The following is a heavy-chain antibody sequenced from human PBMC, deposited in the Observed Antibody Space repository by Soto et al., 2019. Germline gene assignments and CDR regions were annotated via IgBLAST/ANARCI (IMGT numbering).Heavy chain of an antibody. CDR1: GGSFSGYY. J-gene: IGHJ4*02. CDR3: ASTAAGTMYYFDY. V-gene: IGHV4-34*01. Sequence: SETLSLTCAVYGGSFSGYYWSWIRQPPGKGLEWIGEINHSGSTNYNPSLKSRVTISVDTSKNQFSLKLISVTAADTAVYYCASTAAGTMYYFDYWGQGTLVTVSS. CDR2: INHSGST. D-gene: IGHD6-13*01.